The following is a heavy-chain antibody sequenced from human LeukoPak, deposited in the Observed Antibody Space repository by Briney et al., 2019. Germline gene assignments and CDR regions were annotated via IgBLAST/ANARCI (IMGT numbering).Heavy chain of an antibody. CDR3: ARRLSWGSYEDY. CDR1: GGSISSSNW. V-gene: IGHV4-4*02. J-gene: IGHJ4*02. CDR2: IYHSGST. Sequence: SETLSLTCAVSGGSISSSNWWRWGRQPPGEGLEWIGEIYHSGSTNYNPSLKSRVTISVDKSKNQFSLKLSSVTAADTAVYYCARRLSWGSYEDYWGQGTLVTVSS. D-gene: IGHD3-16*01.